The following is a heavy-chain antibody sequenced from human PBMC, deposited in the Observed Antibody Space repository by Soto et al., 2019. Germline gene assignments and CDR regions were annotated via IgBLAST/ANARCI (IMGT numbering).Heavy chain of an antibody. CDR2: IWYDGSNK. D-gene: IGHD6-13*01. V-gene: IGHV3-33*01. Sequence: PGGSLRLSCAASGFTFSSYGMHWVRQAPGKGLEWVAVIWYDGSNKYYADSVKGRFTISRDNSKNTLYLQMDSLRAEDTAVYYCARGRGIAAAGDYYYYGMDVWGQGTTVTVS. CDR1: GFTFSSYG. J-gene: IGHJ6*02. CDR3: ARGRGIAAAGDYYYYGMDV.